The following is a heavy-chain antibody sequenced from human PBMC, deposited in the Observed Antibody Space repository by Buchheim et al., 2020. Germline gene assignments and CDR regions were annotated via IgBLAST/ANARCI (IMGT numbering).Heavy chain of an antibody. CDR1: GGSISSYY. V-gene: IGHV4-59*01. D-gene: IGHD4-17*01. Sequence: QVQLQESGPGLVKPSETLSLTCTVSGGSISSYYWSWIRQPPGMGLEWIGYIYYSGSTNSNPSLKSRVTISVYTSKYPFSLTLSSVTAADTAVYYCARVVKSWVTNYFDYWGQGTL. CDR2: IYYSGST. J-gene: IGHJ4*02. CDR3: ARVVKSWVTNYFDY.